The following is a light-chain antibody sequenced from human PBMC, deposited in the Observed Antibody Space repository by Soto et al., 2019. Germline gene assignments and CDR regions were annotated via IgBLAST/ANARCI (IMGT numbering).Light chain of an antibody. CDR3: QQYNSFPLT. V-gene: IGKV1-5*01. J-gene: IGKJ5*01. CDR1: QTISSW. CDR2: DAS. Sequence: DIQMTQSPSTLSGSVGDRVTITCRASQTISSWLAWYQKKPGKAPKLLIYDASSLESGVPSRFSGSGSGTEFNLTISRLQTDDFATYYCQQYNSFPLTFGQGTRLEIK.